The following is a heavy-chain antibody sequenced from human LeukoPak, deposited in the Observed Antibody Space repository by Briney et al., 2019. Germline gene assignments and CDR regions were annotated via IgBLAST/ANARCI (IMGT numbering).Heavy chain of an antibody. D-gene: IGHD3-22*01. CDR3: AKAMGLYYYDSSGYYYDY. J-gene: IGHJ4*02. CDR1: GFTFDDYT. V-gene: IGHV3-43*02. Sequence: QPGGSLRLSCAASGFTFDDYTMHWVRQAPGKGLEWVSLLSGDGGSTYYADSVKGRFTISRDNSKKSLYLEMNSLRTEDTALYYCAKAMGLYYYDSSGYYYDYWGQGTLVTVSS. CDR2: LSGDGGST.